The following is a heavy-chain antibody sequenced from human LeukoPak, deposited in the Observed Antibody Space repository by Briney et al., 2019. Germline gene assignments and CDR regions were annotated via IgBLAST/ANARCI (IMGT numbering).Heavy chain of an antibody. CDR3: AKSPYSGSYVLRSDY. J-gene: IGHJ4*02. Sequence: GGSLRLSCAASGFTLSSYSRNWVRQAPGKGLEWISYIDSDTYGNTIYYPHTVKGRFTISRDNSKNTLYLQMNSLRAEDTAVYYCAKSPYSGSYVLRSDYWGQGTLVTVSS. CDR2: IDSDTYGNTI. CDR1: GFTLSSYS. V-gene: IGHV3-48*01. D-gene: IGHD1-26*01.